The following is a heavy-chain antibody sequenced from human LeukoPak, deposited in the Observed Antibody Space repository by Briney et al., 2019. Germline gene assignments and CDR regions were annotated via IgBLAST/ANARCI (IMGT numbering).Heavy chain of an antibody. CDR3: ARLEQWLVNYYYYYYMDV. CDR1: GYSFTSYW. D-gene: IGHD6-19*01. J-gene: IGHJ6*03. CDR2: IYPGDSDT. V-gene: IGHV5-51*01. Sequence: GESLKISCKGSGYSFTSYWIGWVRQMPGKGLEWMGIIYPGDSDTRYSPSFQGQVTISADKSISTAYLQWSSLKASDTAMYYCARLEQWLVNYYYYYYMDVWGKGTTVTVSS.